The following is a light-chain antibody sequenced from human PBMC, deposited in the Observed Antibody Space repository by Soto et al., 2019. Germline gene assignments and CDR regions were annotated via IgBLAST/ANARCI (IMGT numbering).Light chain of an antibody. CDR1: QRVSGK. J-gene: IGKJ2*01. V-gene: IGKV3-15*01. CDR3: QQYNNWLPYT. CDR2: ATS. Sequence: EVVMTQSPATLSVSPGERATLSCRASQRVSGKLAWYQQKPGQAPMLLIYATSTRATGVPARFSGSWSGTEFTLTISSLQSEDFAIYYCQQYNNWLPYTFGQGTNLDLK.